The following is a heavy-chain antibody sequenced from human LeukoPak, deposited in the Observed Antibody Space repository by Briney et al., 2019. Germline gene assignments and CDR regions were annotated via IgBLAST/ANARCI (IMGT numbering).Heavy chain of an antibody. V-gene: IGHV3-7*01. J-gene: IGHJ4*02. CDR1: GFSFTNYW. CDR2: VKEDGTTK. Sequence: GGSLRLSCAASGFSFTNYWMSWVRQAPGKGLEWVANVKEDGTTKQYVDSVKGRFTISRDNAKNSLYLQMDSLRAEDTAVYYCVSQEVVPHWGQGTLVPVPS. D-gene: IGHD2-15*01. CDR3: VSQEVVPH.